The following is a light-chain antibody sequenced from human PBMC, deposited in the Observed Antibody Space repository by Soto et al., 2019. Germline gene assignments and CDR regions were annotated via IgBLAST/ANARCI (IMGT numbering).Light chain of an antibody. CDR1: QSVDIN. CDR2: EAS. CDR3: QQYSKWPPRYT. Sequence: EIVMTQSPVTLSASPGERVTLSCRASQSVDINLAWYQQKPGQAPRLLISEASTRASDIPSRFAGSGSGTDFPLTISSLQSEDFAVYFCQQYSKWPPRYTFGQGTKVEIK. J-gene: IGKJ2*01. V-gene: IGKV3-15*01.